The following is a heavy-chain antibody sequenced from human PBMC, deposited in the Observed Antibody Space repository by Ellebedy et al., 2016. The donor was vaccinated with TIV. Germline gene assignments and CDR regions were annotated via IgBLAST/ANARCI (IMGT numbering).Heavy chain of an antibody. J-gene: IGHJ4*02. Sequence: SETLSLXXAVSGGSISSGGYSWSWIRQPPGKGLEWIGYIYHSGSTYYNPSLKSRVTISVDRPKNQFSLKLSSVTAADTAVYYCARVTHDILTGYSSYFDYWGQGTLVTVSS. CDR1: GGSISSGGYS. CDR2: IYHSGST. D-gene: IGHD3-9*01. V-gene: IGHV4-30-2*01. CDR3: ARVTHDILTGYSSYFDY.